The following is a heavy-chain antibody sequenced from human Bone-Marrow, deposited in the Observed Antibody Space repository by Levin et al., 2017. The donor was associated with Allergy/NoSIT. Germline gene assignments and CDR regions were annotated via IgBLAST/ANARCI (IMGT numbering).Heavy chain of an antibody. CDR1: GDSITNTNYY. CDR2: MFYSGTT. D-gene: IGHD5-18*01. V-gene: IGHV4-39*01. CDR3: ARRVRFRYGLNDGPGYFDN. J-gene: IGHJ4*02. Sequence: SQTLSLTCTVSGDSITNTNYYWGWIRQPPGKGLQWIAYMFYSGTTYSNPSLKSRLTTSVNTSRNEFSLKLASVIATDSSIYYCARRVRFRYGLNDGPGYFDNWGQGVLVTVSS.